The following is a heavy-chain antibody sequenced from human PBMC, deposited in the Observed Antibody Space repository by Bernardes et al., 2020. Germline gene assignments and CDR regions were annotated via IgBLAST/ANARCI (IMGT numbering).Heavy chain of an antibody. J-gene: IGHJ3*01. D-gene: IGHD2-21*02. Sequence: GGSLRLSCAASGFTFDHYTMHWVRQAPGRGLEWVSLVKWDGVSTDYADSVEGRFTAARDNSKNTLYLQMSSLRSEDTAVYYCARVVSGPHVGADAFAVWGRGTTVTVSS. CDR1: GFTFDHYT. CDR2: VKWDGVST. V-gene: IGHV3-43*01. CDR3: ARVVSGPHVGADAFAV.